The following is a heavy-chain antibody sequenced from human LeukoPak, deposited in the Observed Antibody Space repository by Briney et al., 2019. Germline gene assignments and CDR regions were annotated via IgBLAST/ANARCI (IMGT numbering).Heavy chain of an antibody. D-gene: IGHD6-13*01. CDR3: ARQPRQQLVWNWFDP. V-gene: IGHV3-30-3*01. CDR2: ISYDGSNK. Sequence: GGSLRLSCAASGFTFSSYAMHWVRQAPGKGLEWVAVISYDGSNKYYADSVKGRFIISRDNSKNTLYLQMNSLRAEDTAVYYCARQPRQQLVWNWFDPWGQGTLVTVSS. J-gene: IGHJ5*02. CDR1: GFTFSSYA.